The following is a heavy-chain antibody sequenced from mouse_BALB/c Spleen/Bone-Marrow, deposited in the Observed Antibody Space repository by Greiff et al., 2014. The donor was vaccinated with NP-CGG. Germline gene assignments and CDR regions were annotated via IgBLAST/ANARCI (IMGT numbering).Heavy chain of an antibody. J-gene: IGHJ3*01. D-gene: IGHD2-3*01. CDR2: INPKNGGT. CDR3: ARAGYYTLFAY. V-gene: IGHV1-18*01. Sequence: VQLKQSGPELVKPGASVKIPCKASGYTFTDYNLYWVRQSHGKSLEWVGSINPKNGGTIYSQKFKGKATLTVDKSSNTAYMELRSLTSEDTAVYYCARAGYYTLFAYWGQGTLVTVSA. CDR1: GYTFTDYN.